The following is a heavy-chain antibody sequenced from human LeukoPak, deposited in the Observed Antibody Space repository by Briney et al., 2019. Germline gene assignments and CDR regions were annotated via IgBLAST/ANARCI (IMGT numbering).Heavy chain of an antibody. V-gene: IGHV4-39*01. CDR3: ASYIVVVPAARGPLDY. D-gene: IGHD2-2*01. CDR1: GGSISSSSYY. CDR2: IYYSGST. Sequence: SETLSLTCTVSGGSISSSSYYWGWIRQPPGKGLEWIGSIYYSGSTYCNPSLKSRVTISVDTSKNQFSLKLSSVTAADTAVYYCASYIVVVPAARGPLDYWGQGTLVTVSS. J-gene: IGHJ4*02.